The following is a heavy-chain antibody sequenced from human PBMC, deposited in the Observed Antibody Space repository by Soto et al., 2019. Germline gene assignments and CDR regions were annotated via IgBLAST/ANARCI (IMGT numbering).Heavy chain of an antibody. V-gene: IGHV3-33*01. CDR2: IWYDGSNK. CDR3: ARDNIVATPNAFDI. Sequence: GGSLRLSCAASGFTFSSYGMHWVRQAPGKGLEWVAVIWYDGSNKYYADSVKGRFTISRDNSKNTLYLQMNSLRAEDTAVYYCARDNIVATPNAFDIWGQGTMVTVSS. CDR1: GFTFSSYG. J-gene: IGHJ3*02. D-gene: IGHD5-12*01.